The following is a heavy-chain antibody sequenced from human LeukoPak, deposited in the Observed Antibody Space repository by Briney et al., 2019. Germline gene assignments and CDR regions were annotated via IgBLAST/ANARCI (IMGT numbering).Heavy chain of an antibody. D-gene: IGHD5-12*01. V-gene: IGHV4-59*01. CDR2: IYSGGSS. J-gene: IGHJ4*02. Sequence: SETLSLTCTVSGASISAYYWGWIQQPPGKGLEWIGFIYSGGSSKHNPSLKSRVTISGDTSKNQFSLKLSSVTAADTAIYYCARDHGYSFDYWGQGALVTVSS. CDR1: GASISAYY. CDR3: ARDHGYSFDY.